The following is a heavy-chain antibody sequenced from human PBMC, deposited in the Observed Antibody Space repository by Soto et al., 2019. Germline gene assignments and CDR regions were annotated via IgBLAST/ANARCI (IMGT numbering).Heavy chain of an antibody. Sequence: GGSLRLSCAASGFTFSSYAMHWVRQAPGKGLEYVSAISSNGGSTYYANSVKGRFTISRDNSKNTLYLQMGSLRAEDMAVYYCARDGRFGELLYFYYYYYMDVWGKGTTVTVSS. D-gene: IGHD3-10*01. V-gene: IGHV3-64*01. CDR3: ARDGRFGELLYFYYYYYMDV. CDR2: ISSNGGST. CDR1: GFTFSSYA. J-gene: IGHJ6*03.